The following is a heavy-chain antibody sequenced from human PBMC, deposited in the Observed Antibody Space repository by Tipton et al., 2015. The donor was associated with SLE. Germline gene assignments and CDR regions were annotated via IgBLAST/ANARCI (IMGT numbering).Heavy chain of an antibody. CDR1: GDSVSSNSAA. V-gene: IGHV6-1*01. D-gene: IGHD6-6*01. Sequence: LVKPTQTLSLTCAISGDSVSSNSAAWNWIRQSPSRGLEWLGRTYYRSKWYNDYAVSVKSRITINPDTSKNQFSLQLNSVTPEDTAVYYCARDLPRPGIAARDAFDIWGQGTMVTVSS. CDR2: TYYRSKWYN. J-gene: IGHJ3*02. CDR3: ARDLPRPGIAARDAFDI.